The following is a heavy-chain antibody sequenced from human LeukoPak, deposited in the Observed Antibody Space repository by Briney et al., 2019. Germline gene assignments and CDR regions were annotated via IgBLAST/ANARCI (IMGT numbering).Heavy chain of an antibody. V-gene: IGHV3-15*01. D-gene: IGHD6-13*01. CDR2: IKSKIDGWTT. CDR3: TTDAGYSSRWYNY. CDR1: RFTFSNAY. J-gene: IGHJ4*02. Sequence: GGSLRLSCAASRFTFSNAYMCWVRQAPGRGLEWVGRIKSKIDGWTTDYAAPVKGRFTISRDDSRNTLYLQMNSLKVEDTAVYYCTTDAGYSSRWYNYWGQGTLVTVSS.